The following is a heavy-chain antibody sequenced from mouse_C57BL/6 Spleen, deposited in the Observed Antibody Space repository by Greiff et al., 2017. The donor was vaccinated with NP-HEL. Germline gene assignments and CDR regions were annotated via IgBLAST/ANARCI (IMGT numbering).Heavy chain of an antibody. CDR3: ARSAGTGGPWFAY. Sequence: VQLQESGPELVKPGASVKLSCKASGYTFTSYDINWVKQRPGQGLEWIGWIYPRDGSTKYNEKFKGKATLTVDTSSSTAYMELHSLTSEDSAVYFCARSAGTGGPWFAYWGQGTLVTVSA. CDR2: IYPRDGST. J-gene: IGHJ3*01. CDR1: GYTFTSYD. V-gene: IGHV1-85*01. D-gene: IGHD3-3*01.